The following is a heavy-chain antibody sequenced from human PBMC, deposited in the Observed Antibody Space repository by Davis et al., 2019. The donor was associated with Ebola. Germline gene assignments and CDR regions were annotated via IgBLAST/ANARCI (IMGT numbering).Heavy chain of an antibody. CDR1: GFTFSSYA. V-gene: IGHV3-23*01. Sequence: GESLKISCAASGFTFSSYAMSWVRQAPGKGLEWVSAISGSGGSTYYADSVKGRFTISRDNSKNTLYLQMNSLRAEDTAVYYCAKRDSSSWPFDYWGQGTLVTVSS. D-gene: IGHD6-13*01. CDR2: ISGSGGST. CDR3: AKRDSSSWPFDY. J-gene: IGHJ4*02.